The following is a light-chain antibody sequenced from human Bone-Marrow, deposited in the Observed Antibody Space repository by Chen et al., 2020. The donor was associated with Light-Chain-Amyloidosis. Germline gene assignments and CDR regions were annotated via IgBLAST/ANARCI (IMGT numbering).Light chain of an antibody. V-gene: IGKV3-15*01. CDR3: QQYHNWPPYT. J-gene: IGKJ2*01. CDR1: QSLNSD. CDR2: RAS. Sequence: IVMTQSPATLSVSPGERVTLSCRARQSLNSDLAWYQQKPGQAPRLLIYRASIRATGIPARFSGSGSGTEFTLTISSLQSEDFAVYYCQQYHNWPPYTFGQGTKREIK.